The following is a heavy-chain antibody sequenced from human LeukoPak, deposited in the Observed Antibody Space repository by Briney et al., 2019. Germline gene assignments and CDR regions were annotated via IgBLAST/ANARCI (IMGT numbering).Heavy chain of an antibody. D-gene: IGHD3-22*01. V-gene: IGHV3-48*01. CDR3: ARDHHYGSSGYYGVGY. J-gene: IGHJ4*02. CDR2: ISSSSSTI. Sequence: PGGSLRLSCAASGFTFSSYSMNWVRQAPGKGLEWVSYISSSSSTIYYADSVKGRFTISRDNAKNSLYLQMNSLRAEDTAVYYCARDHHYGSSGYYGVGYWGQGTLVTVSS. CDR1: GFTFSSYS.